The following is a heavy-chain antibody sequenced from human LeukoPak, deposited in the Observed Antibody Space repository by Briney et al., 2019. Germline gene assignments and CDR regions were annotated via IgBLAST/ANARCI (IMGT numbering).Heavy chain of an antibody. Sequence: GGSLRLSCAASGFTFSGHWMTWVRQAPGKGLEWVANIKEDGSKKNYVDSVKGRFTISRDNSKNTLYLQMNSLRAEDTAVYYCAKYRLSFTMVRGSIDYWGQGTLVTVSS. CDR2: IKEDGSKK. CDR1: GFTFSGHW. CDR3: AKYRLSFTMVRGSIDY. D-gene: IGHD3-10*01. V-gene: IGHV3-7*01. J-gene: IGHJ4*02.